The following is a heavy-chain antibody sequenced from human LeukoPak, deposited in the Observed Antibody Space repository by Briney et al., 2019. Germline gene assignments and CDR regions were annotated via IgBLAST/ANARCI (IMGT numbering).Heavy chain of an antibody. CDR2: MSPNSGDT. CDR3: ATDFDEIFGD. D-gene: IGHD3-3*01. V-gene: IGHV1-8*01. CDR1: GYTFTSYD. J-gene: IGHJ4*02. Sequence: ASVKVSCKASGYTFTSYDINWVRQATGQGLEWMGWMSPNSGDTGYAQKFQGRVTMTEDTSTDTAYMELSSLRSEDTAVYYCATDFDEIFGDWGQGTLVTVSS.